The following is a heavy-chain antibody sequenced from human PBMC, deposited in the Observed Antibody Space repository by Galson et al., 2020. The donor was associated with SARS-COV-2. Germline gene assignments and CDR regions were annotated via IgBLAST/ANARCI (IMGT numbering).Heavy chain of an antibody. CDR2: ISTTTYT. V-gene: IGHV3-11*06. D-gene: IGHD1-26*01. CDR1: GFTFSDYY. CDR3: ARDRVGPLDY. J-gene: IGHJ4*02. Sequence: TGGSLRLSCIVSGFTFSDYYMSWVRQAPGKGLEWVSYISTTTYTNYAESVKGRFTISRDNAKNSLYLQMDSLRAEDTAIYYCARDRVGPLDYWGQGTLVTVSS.